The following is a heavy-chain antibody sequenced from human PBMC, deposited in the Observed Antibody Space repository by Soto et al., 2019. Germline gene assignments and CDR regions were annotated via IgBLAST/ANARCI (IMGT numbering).Heavy chain of an antibody. Sequence: EVQVVESGGDSVQPGGSLRLSCSTSGFTFSSYWMHWVSQAPGKGLXWVSRISGDGSRTYYADSVQGRFTISRDNAKNTLYLQMSSLRAEDTAVYYCARGLSGYYGMDVWGQGTTVSVFS. CDR3: ARGLSGYYGMDV. D-gene: IGHD1-26*01. V-gene: IGHV3-74*01. J-gene: IGHJ6*02. CDR1: GFTFSSYW. CDR2: ISGDGSRT.